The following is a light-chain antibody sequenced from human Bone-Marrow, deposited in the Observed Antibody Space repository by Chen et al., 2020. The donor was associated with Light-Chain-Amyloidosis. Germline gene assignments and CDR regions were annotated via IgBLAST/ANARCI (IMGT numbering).Light chain of an antibody. CDR1: QSISSY. V-gene: IGKV1-5*01. Sequence: DIQMTQSPSSLSASVGDRVTITCRASQSISSYLNWYQQKPGKASKLLIYDASSLESGVPSRFSGSGSGTEFTLTISSLQPDDFATYYCQQYNSYWTFGQGTKVEIK. J-gene: IGKJ1*01. CDR2: DAS. CDR3: QQYNSYWT.